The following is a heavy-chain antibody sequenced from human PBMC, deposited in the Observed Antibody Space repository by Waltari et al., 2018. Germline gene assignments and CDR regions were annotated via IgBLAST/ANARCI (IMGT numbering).Heavy chain of an antibody. D-gene: IGHD3-9*01. Sequence: QLQLQESGPGLVKPSENLSLTCTVSGGSISSSSYYWGWIRQPPGKGLEWIGSIYYSGSTIDNPSLKIRVTISVDTSKNQFSRKLSSVTAADTAVYYCARRFFDWLTNSAEYFQHWGQGTLVTVSS. J-gene: IGHJ1*01. CDR3: ARRFFDWLTNSAEYFQH. CDR1: GGSISSSSYY. CDR2: IYYSGST. V-gene: IGHV4-39*01.